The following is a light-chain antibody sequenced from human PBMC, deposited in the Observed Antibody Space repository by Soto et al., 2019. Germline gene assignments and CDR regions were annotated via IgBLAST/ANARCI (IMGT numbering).Light chain of an antibody. CDR2: GAS. CDR1: QSVSSSY. V-gene: IGKV3-20*01. J-gene: IGKJ4*01. Sequence: PGNPSLSPWERATLSCRASQSVSSSYFAWYQQKPGQAPRLLIHGASNRATGVPDRFSGSGSGTDFILTISRLEPEDFAVYYCQQYGSSPTFGGGTKVDI. CDR3: QQYGSSPT.